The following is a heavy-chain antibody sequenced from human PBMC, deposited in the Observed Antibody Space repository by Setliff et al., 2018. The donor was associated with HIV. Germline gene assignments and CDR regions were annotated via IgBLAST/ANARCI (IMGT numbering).Heavy chain of an antibody. V-gene: IGHV3-20*04. Sequence: GGSLRLSCAASGFTFADYGLSWVRQAPGKGLEWVAGIHWNTEKTIYADSVKGRFSVSKDYARNSLYLQMNSLRAEDTAFYYCARPFPSATYFYDGFNIWGQGTMVTVSS. J-gene: IGHJ3*02. CDR3: ARPFPSATYFYDGFNI. D-gene: IGHD3-3*01. CDR1: GFTFADYG. CDR2: IHWNTEKT.